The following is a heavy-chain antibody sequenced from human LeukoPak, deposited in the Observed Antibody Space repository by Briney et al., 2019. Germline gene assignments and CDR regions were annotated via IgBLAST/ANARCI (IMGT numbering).Heavy chain of an antibody. CDR2: XYXGDXXT. CDR1: GYSFTXXX. D-gene: IGHD5-18*01. CDR3: VRQPLHSYGTGYFDY. V-gene: IGHV5-51*01. J-gene: IGHJ4*02. Sequence: GESLKISCXASGYSFTXXXXXXXXXMXGXXXXXXXXXYXGDXXTRYSPSFQXQVTXXADESISTAYLQWSSLRASDTALYYCVRQPLHSYGTGYFDYWGQGTLVTVSS.